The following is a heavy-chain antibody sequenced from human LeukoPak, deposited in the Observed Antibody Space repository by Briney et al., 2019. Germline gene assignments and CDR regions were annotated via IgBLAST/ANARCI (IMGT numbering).Heavy chain of an antibody. J-gene: IGHJ4*02. CDR3: ASASSSIAARGLDY. Sequence: SETLSLTCTVSGGSISSYYWSWIRQPPGKGLEWIGYIYCSGSTNYNPSLKSRVTISVDTSKNQFSLKLSSVTAADTAVYYCASASSSIAARGLDYWGQGTLVTVSS. D-gene: IGHD6-6*01. CDR2: IYCSGST. CDR1: GGSISSYY. V-gene: IGHV4-59*01.